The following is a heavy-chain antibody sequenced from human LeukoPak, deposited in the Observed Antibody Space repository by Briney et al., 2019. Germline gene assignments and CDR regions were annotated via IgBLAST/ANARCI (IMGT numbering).Heavy chain of an antibody. CDR3: ARCVTTYSSGRQGSGY. J-gene: IGHJ4*02. D-gene: IGHD3-10*01. Sequence: GASVKVSCKASGYTFTGYYMHWVRQAPGQGLEWMGWINPNSGGTNYAQKFQGRVTMTRDTSITTSYMELSRLKYDDTAVYYCARCVTTYSSGRQGSGYWGQGTLVAVSS. CDR2: INPNSGGT. CDR1: GYTFTGYY. V-gene: IGHV1-2*02.